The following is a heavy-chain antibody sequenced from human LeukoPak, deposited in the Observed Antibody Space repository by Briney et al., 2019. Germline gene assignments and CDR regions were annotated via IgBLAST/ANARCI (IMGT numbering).Heavy chain of an antibody. CDR3: ARDLSGIAGYTYGRGIDY. CDR1: GWTFSSYA. CDR2: ISGSGGST. D-gene: IGHD5-18*01. Sequence: GGSLRLSCAASGWTFSSYAMSWVRQAAGKGLEGVSAISGSGGSTYHADSVKGRFTISRDNSKNTLYLQMNSLRAEDTAVYYCARDLSGIAGYTYGRGIDYWGQGTLVTVSS. V-gene: IGHV3-23*01. J-gene: IGHJ4*02.